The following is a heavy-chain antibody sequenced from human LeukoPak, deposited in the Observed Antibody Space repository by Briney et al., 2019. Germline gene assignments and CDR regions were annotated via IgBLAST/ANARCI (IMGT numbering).Heavy chain of an antibody. J-gene: IGHJ4*02. D-gene: IGHD5/OR15-5a*01. V-gene: IGHV3-7*01. Sequence: GGSLRLSCADSGFTFSSYWMSWVRQAPGKGLEWVANIKQDGSEKYYVDSVRGRFTISRDNAKNSLYLQMNSLRAEDTAVYYCARGSTIYYFDYWGQGTLVTVSS. CDR3: ARGSTIYYFDY. CDR2: IKQDGSEK. CDR1: GFTFSSYW.